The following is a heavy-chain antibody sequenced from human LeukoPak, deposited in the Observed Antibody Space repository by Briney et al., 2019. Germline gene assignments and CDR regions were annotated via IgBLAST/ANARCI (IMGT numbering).Heavy chain of an antibody. D-gene: IGHD3-10*01. CDR3: ARAPLWFGGLLNWYFDL. J-gene: IGHJ2*01. Sequence: PSETLSLTCTVSGGSISSYYWSWIRQPAGKGLEWIGRIYTSGSTNYNPSLKSRVTMSVDTSKNQFSLKLSSVTAADTAVYYCARAPLWFGGLLNWYFDLWGRGTLVSVTS. V-gene: IGHV4-4*07. CDR2: IYTSGST. CDR1: GGSISSYY.